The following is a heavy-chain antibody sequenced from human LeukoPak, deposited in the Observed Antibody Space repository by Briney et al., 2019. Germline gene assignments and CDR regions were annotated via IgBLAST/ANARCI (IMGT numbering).Heavy chain of an antibody. CDR1: GYTLTELS. CDR3: ATDRIFYDSSGLFDY. J-gene: IGHJ4*02. Sequence: GASVKVSCKVSGYTLTELSMHWERQAPGKGLEWMGGFDPEDGETIYAQKFQGRVTMTEDTSTDTAYMELSSLRSEDTAVYYCATDRIFYDSSGLFDYWGQGTLVTVSS. CDR2: FDPEDGET. D-gene: IGHD3-22*01. V-gene: IGHV1-24*01.